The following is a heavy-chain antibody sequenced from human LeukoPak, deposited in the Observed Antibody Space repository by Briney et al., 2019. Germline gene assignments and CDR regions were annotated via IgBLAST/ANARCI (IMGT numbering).Heavy chain of an antibody. CDR2: IKQDGSEK. CDR1: GFTFSSYW. Sequence: GGSLGLSCAPSGFTFSSYWMSRVRQAPGKGLEWVANIKQDGSEKYYVDSVKGRSTISRGNAKNSLYLQMNSLRADDTAVYYCARKAYGLDVWGKGTTVTVSS. J-gene: IGHJ6*04. V-gene: IGHV3-7*03. CDR3: ARKAYGLDV.